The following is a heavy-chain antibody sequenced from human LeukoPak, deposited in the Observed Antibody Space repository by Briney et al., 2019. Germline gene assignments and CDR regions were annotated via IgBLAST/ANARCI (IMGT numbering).Heavy chain of an antibody. V-gene: IGHV3-20*04. D-gene: IGHD2-21*01. CDR1: GFTFDDYG. J-gene: IGHJ4*02. CDR3: ARALGGDYDY. CDR2: INWNGGST. Sequence: GGSLRLSCAASGFTFDDYGLSWVRQGPGKGLEWVSGINWNGGSTGYADSVKGRFTISRDNAKNSLYLQMNSLRAEDTALYYCARALGGDYDYWGQGTLVTVSS.